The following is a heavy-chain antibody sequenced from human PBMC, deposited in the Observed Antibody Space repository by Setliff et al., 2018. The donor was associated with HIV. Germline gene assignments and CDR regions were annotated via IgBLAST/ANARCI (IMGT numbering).Heavy chain of an antibody. J-gene: IGHJ4*02. V-gene: IGHV3-74*01. D-gene: IGHD3-3*01. CDR1: GLTFSNYR. Sequence: LRLSCAASGLTFSNYRMHWVRQAPGKGLEWVSRIDSDGSDTNYADSVRGRFTISRDNAKNTVYLQLTSLRAEDTAVYYCARGPQYNFWGGYLGLWGQGTLVTVSS. CDR2: IDSDGSDT. CDR3: ARGPQYNFWGGYLGL.